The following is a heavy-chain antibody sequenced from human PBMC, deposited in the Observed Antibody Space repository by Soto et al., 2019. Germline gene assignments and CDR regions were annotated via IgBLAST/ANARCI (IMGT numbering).Heavy chain of an antibody. J-gene: IGHJ4*02. D-gene: IGHD5-18*01. Sequence: QVQLQESGPGLVEPSGTLSLTCAVSGDSVSSNNYWSWFRQPPREGLEGIVEISHSGSANYNPSLQSLPPISIDKTSRHVQLLLSPVAAADTAVYYCPRNRSYSPSDWGQGTPGTLSS. CDR1: GDSVSSNNY. V-gene: IGHV4-4*02. CDR2: ISHSGSA. CDR3: PRNRSYSPSD.